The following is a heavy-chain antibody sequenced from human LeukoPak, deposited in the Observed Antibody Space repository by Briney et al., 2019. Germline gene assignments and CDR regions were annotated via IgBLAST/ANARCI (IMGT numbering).Heavy chain of an antibody. J-gene: IGHJ5*02. CDR2: IYSGGGT. CDR1: GFTVSSNY. V-gene: IGHV3-66*01. CDR3: ARGMAVADARWFDP. Sequence: PGGSLRLSCAASGFTVSSNYMSWVRQAPGKGLEWVSVIYSGGGTYYADSVKGRFTISRDNSKNTLYLQMNSLRAEDTAVYYCARGMAVADARWFDPWGQGTLVTVSS. D-gene: IGHD6-19*01.